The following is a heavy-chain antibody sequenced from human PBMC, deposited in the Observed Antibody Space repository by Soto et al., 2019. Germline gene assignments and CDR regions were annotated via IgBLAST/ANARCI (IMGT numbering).Heavy chain of an antibody. Sequence: GGSLRLSCAASGFTFSSYAMSWVRQAPGKGLEWVSAISGSGGSTYYADSVKGRFTISRDNSKNTLYLQMNSLRAEDTAVYYCATPADSYGDSTWGAFDIWGQGTMVTVSS. CDR2: ISGSGGST. V-gene: IGHV3-23*01. CDR1: GFTFSSYA. CDR3: ATPADSYGDSTWGAFDI. J-gene: IGHJ3*02. D-gene: IGHD4-17*01.